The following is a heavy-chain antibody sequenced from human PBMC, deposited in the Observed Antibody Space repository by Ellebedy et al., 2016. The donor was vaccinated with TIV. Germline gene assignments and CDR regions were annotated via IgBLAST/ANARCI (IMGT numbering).Heavy chain of an antibody. J-gene: IGHJ4*02. D-gene: IGHD3/OR15-3a*01. CDR2: ISGVYDTT. CDR3: ARGKVTVGTGPVLEF. Sequence: GESLKISXKVSGFTFSNYVMTWVRQAPGKGLQWVASISGVYDTTHHADSVKGRFTISRDNSKDTLYLDINNLRAEDTALYYCARGKVTVGTGPVLEFWGQGTQVNVSS. CDR1: GFTFSNYV. V-gene: IGHV3-23*01.